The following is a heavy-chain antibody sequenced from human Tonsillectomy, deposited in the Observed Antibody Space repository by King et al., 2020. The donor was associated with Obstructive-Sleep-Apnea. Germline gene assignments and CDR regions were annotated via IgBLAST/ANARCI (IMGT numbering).Heavy chain of an antibody. J-gene: IGHJ4*02. Sequence: VQLVESGGGLVKPGGSLRLSCAASGFTFSSYSMNWVRQAPGKGVEWVSSISSSSSYIYYADSGKGRFTISRDNAKNSLYLQMNSLRAEDTAVYYCARNLVGATPYFDYWGQGTLVTVSS. CDR1: GFTFSSYS. D-gene: IGHD1-26*01. CDR3: ARNLVGATPYFDY. V-gene: IGHV3-21*01. CDR2: ISSSSSYI.